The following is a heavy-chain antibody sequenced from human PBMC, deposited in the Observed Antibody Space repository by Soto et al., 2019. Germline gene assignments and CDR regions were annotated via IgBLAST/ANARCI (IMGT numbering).Heavy chain of an antibody. J-gene: IGHJ6*02. D-gene: IGHD2-2*01. CDR1: GFTFSSYG. V-gene: IGHV3-30*18. CDR3: AKAGYCSSTSCYWYYYGMDV. Sequence: GGSLRLSCAASGFTFSSYGMHWVRQAPGKGLEWVAVISYDGSNKYYADSVKGRFTISRDNSKDTLYLQMNSLRAEDTAVYYCAKAGYCSSTSCYWYYYGMDVWGQGTTVTVSS. CDR2: ISYDGSNK.